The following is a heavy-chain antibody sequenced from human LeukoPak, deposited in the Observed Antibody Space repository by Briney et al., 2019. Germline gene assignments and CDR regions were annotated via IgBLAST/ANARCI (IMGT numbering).Heavy chain of an antibody. CDR1: GGSFSGYD. CDR3: ARGALAVAVDY. Sequence: PSETLSLTCAVYGGSFSGYDWSWIRQLLGKGLEWIGDINHSGSTNYNPSLKSRVTISVDTSKNQFSLKLSAVTAADTAVYYCARGALAVAVDYWGQGTLVTVSS. D-gene: IGHD6-19*01. CDR2: INHSGST. J-gene: IGHJ4*02. V-gene: IGHV4-34*01.